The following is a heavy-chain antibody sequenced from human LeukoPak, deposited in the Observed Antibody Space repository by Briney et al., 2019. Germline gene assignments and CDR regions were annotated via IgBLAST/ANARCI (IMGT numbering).Heavy chain of an antibody. V-gene: IGHV4-34*01. CDR3: ARAPTSTSHFDAFDI. J-gene: IGHJ3*02. CDR1: GGSFSGYY. Sequence: PSETLSLTCAVYGGSFSGYYWSWIRQPPGKGLEWIGETNHSGSTNYNPSLKSRVTRSVDTSKNQFSLKLSSVAAADTAVYYCARAPTSTSHFDAFDIWGQGTMVTVSS. CDR2: TNHSGST. D-gene: IGHD2-2*01.